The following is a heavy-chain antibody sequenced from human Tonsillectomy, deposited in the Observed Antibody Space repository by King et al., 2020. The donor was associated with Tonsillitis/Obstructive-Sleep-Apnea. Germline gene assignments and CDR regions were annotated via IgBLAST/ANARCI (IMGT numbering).Heavy chain of an antibody. Sequence: VQLQQWGAGLLKPSETLSLTCAVYGGSFSGYYWSWIRQPPGKGLEWIGEINHSGSTNYNPSLKSRVTISVGTSKNQFSLKLSSVTAADTAVYYCRGFYYYYGMDVWGQGTTVTVSS. J-gene: IGHJ6*02. CDR2: INHSGST. CDR3: RGFYYYYGMDV. V-gene: IGHV4-34*01. CDR1: GGSFSGYY.